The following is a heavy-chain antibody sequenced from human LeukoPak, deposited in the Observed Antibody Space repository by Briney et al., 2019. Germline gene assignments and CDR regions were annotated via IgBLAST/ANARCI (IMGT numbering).Heavy chain of an antibody. CDR2: LFHPDST. J-gene: IGHJ6*03. D-gene: IGHD2-2*01. Sequence: SETLSLTCAVYGGSFSGYYWSWIRQPPGKGLEWIGSLFHPDSTYYNPSLKSRVTMSVDTSRNQFSLKLSSVTAADTAVYYCARQYDSYYYYYLDLWGTGTTVTVSS. V-gene: IGHV4-34*10. CDR3: ARQYDSYYYYYLDL. CDR1: GGSFSGYY.